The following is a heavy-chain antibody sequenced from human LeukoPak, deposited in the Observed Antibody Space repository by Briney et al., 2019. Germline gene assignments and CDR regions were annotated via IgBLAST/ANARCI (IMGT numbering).Heavy chain of an antibody. V-gene: IGHV1-58*01. CDR3: AADSRRNYYGSGSYYIPYYYGMDV. Sequence: GASVKVSCKASGFTFTSSAVQWVRQARGQRLEWIGWIVVGSGNTSYAQKFQERVTITRDMSTSTAYMELSSLRSEDTAVYYCAADSRRNYYGSGSYYIPYYYGMDVWGKGTTVTVSS. CDR1: GFTFTSSA. J-gene: IGHJ6*04. CDR2: IVVGSGNT. D-gene: IGHD3-10*01.